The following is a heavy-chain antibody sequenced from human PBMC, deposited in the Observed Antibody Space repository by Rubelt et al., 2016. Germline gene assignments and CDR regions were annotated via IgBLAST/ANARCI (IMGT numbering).Heavy chain of an antibody. J-gene: IGHJ5*02. CDR1: GGSISSSNW. Sequence: QVQLQESGPGLVKPSGTLSLTCAVSGGSISSSNWWSWVRQPPGKGLEWIGEIYHSGSTNNNPSLTRRFTLSVDKSKNQFSLKLSSVTAADTAVYYCARHVSRRNRFDPWGQGTLVTVSS. D-gene: IGHD2-8*01. V-gene: IGHV4-4*02. CDR2: IYHSGST. CDR3: ARHVSRRNRFDP.